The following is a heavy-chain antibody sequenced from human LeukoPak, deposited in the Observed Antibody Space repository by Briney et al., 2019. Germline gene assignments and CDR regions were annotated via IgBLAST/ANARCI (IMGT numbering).Heavy chain of an antibody. Sequence: PSETLSLTCAVYGGSFSGYYWSWIRQPPGKGLEWIGEINHSGSTNYNPSPKSRVTISVDTSKNQFSLKLSSVTAADTAVYYCARESDPITGYFYYYMDVWGRGATVTVSS. CDR2: INHSGST. J-gene: IGHJ6*03. CDR1: GGSFSGYY. V-gene: IGHV4-34*01. CDR3: ARESDPITGYFYYYMDV. D-gene: IGHD3-10*01.